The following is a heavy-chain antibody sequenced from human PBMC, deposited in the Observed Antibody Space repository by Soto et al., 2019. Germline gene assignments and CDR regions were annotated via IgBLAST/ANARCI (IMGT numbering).Heavy chain of an antibody. CDR1: GYIFTSYG. J-gene: IGHJ4*02. CDR2: ISAYNGNI. CDR3: AKVGGSYYFDY. V-gene: IGHV1-18*04. D-gene: IGHD1-26*01. Sequence: ASVKVSCKASGYIFTSYGRSWVRPAPGQGLEWMGWISAYNGNINYAQKLQGRVTMTTDTSTSTAYMELRSLRSDDTAVYYCAKVGGSYYFDYWSQGTFVTVSS.